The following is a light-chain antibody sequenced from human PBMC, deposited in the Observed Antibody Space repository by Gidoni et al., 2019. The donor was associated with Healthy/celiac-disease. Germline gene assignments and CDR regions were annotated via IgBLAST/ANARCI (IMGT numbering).Light chain of an antibody. J-gene: IGKJ1*01. CDR2: GAS. CDR1: QSVSSSY. Sequence: EIVSTQSPGTLSFSPGERATLPCRASQSVSSSYLAWYQQKPGQTPRLLIYGASSRAAGIPDRFSGSGSGTDFTLTISGLEHEDFAVYYCGQYGSSPWTFGQGTKVEIK. CDR3: GQYGSSPWT. V-gene: IGKV3-20*01.